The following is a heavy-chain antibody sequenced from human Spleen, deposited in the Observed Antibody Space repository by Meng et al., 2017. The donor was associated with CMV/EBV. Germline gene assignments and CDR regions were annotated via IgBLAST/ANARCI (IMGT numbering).Heavy chain of an antibody. CDR3: ARDGHQLLSGSHCYGMDV. D-gene: IGHD2-2*01. CDR2: IYYGGST. V-gene: IGHV4-39*07. CDR1: SDSMTTNTYY. J-gene: IGHJ6*02. Sequence: SETLSLTCTVSSDSMTTNTYYWGWIRQTPGRGLEWIGTIYYGGSTYYNPSLRSRVTISLDTSKNQLSLKLRYVTAADTAVYYCARDGHQLLSGSHCYGMDVWGQGTTVTVSS.